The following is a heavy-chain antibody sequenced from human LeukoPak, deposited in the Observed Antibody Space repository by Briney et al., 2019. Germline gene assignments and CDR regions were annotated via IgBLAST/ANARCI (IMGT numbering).Heavy chain of an antibody. D-gene: IGHD3-10*01. J-gene: IGHJ4*02. V-gene: IGHV1-18*01. CDR3: ARSQTTGFGESIDY. CDR1: GYTFTSYG. CDR2: ISAYNGNT. Sequence: ASVKVSCKASGYTFTSYGISWVRQAPGQGLEWMGWISAYNGNTNYVQKLQGRVTMTIDTSTSTVYMELRSLRSDDTAVYYCARSQTTGFGESIDYWGQGTLVTVSS.